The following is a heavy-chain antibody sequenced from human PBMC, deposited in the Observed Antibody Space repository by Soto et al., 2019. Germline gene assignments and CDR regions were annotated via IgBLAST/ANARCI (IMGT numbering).Heavy chain of an antibody. CDR3: ATDQGIY. Sequence: QVPLVESGGGVVQPGRSLRLSYAASGFTFSNYGMHWVRQAPGKGLEWVSVIWYDGSDKYYADSVKGRFTISRDNSKNTLYLQLNGLRTEDTAVYYCATDQGIYWGQGTLVTVSS. CDR1: GFTFSNYG. J-gene: IGHJ4*02. V-gene: IGHV3-33*01. CDR2: IWYDGSDK. D-gene: IGHD6-13*01.